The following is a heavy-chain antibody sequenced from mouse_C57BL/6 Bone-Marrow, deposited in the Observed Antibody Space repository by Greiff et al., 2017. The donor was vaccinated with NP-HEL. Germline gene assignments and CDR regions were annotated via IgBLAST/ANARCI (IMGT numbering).Heavy chain of an antibody. CDR3: ARGQGIGISWYFDV. V-gene: IGHV1-59*01. D-gene: IGHD2-14*01. CDR2: IDPSDSYT. CDR1: GYTFTSYW. Sequence: VQLQQSGAELVRPGTSVKLSCKASGYTFTSYWMHWVKQRPGQGLEWIGVIDPSDSYTNYNQKFKGKATLTVDTSSSTAYMQLSSLTSEDSAVYYCARGQGIGISWYFDVWGTGTTVTVSS. J-gene: IGHJ1*03.